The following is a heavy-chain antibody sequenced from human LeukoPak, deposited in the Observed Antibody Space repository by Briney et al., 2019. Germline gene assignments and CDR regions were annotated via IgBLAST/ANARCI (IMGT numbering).Heavy chain of an antibody. J-gene: IGHJ4*02. D-gene: IGHD3-22*01. Sequence: GGSLRLSCAASGFTFSSYSMNWVRQAPGKGLEWVSSISSSSSYIYYADSVKGRFTISRDNAKNSLYLQMNSLRAEDTAVYYCASPRHYDSSGYYDYCGQGTLGTVSS. V-gene: IGHV3-21*01. CDR1: GFTFSSYS. CDR2: ISSSSSYI. CDR3: ASPRHYDSSGYYDY.